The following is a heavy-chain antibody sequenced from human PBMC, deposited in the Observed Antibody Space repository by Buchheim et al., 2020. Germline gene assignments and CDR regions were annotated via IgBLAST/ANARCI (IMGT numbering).Heavy chain of an antibody. D-gene: IGHD2-2*01. V-gene: IGHV4-39*01. Sequence: QLQLQESGPGLVKLSETLSLTCTVSGGSISSSSYYWGWIRQPPGKGLEWIGSIYYSGSTYYNPSLKSRVTISVDTSKNQFSLKLSSVTAADTAVYYCARQSPYCSSTSCYLYYYYGMDVWGQGTT. J-gene: IGHJ6*02. CDR3: ARQSPYCSSTSCYLYYYYGMDV. CDR2: IYYSGST. CDR1: GGSISSSSYY.